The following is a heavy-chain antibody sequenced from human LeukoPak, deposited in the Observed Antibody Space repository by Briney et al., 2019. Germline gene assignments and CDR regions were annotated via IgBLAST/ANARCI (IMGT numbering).Heavy chain of an antibody. Sequence: GGSLRLSCAASGFTFSSYAMSWVRQAQGKGLEWVSGISGTGGSTYHADSVKGRFTLSRDNSKNTLYLQMNSLRAEDTAVYYCAKAGNYDFWSGSSDYFDYWGQGTLVTVSS. V-gene: IGHV3-23*01. D-gene: IGHD3-3*01. J-gene: IGHJ4*02. CDR1: GFTFSSYA. CDR3: AKAGNYDFWSGSSDYFDY. CDR2: ISGTGGST.